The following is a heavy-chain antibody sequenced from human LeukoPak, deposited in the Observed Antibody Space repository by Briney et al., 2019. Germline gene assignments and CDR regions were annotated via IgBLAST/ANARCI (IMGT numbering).Heavy chain of an antibody. CDR1: GFTFSTYS. CDR2: IRSSGTTT. J-gene: IGHJ5*02. V-gene: IGHV3-48*04. Sequence: PGGSLRLSCAASGFTFSTYSMNWVRQAPGRGLEWLSYIRSSGTTTYYADSVKGRFTISRDNAKNLLFLQMNSLRAEDTAVYYCAKDRYCSSTSCLDHWGQGTLVTVSS. CDR3: AKDRYCSSTSCLDH. D-gene: IGHD2-2*01.